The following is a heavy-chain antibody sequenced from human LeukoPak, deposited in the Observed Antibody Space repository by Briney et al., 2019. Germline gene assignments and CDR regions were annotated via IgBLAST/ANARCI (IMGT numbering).Heavy chain of an antibody. Sequence: GGSLRLSCAASGFTLSSYAMSWVRQAPGKGLEWVSGINWNGGSTGYADSVKGRFTISRDNAKNSLYLQMNSLRAEDTALYYCASWRDTYYYDSSGLRLNIWGQGTMVTVSS. CDR2: INWNGGST. CDR3: ASWRDTYYYDSSGLRLNI. D-gene: IGHD3-22*01. J-gene: IGHJ3*02. V-gene: IGHV3-20*04. CDR1: GFTLSSYA.